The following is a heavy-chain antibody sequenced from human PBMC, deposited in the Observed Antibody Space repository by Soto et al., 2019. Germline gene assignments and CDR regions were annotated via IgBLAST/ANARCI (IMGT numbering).Heavy chain of an antibody. D-gene: IGHD1-26*01. CDR1: GFTVSSNY. V-gene: IGHV3-53*01. CDR3: ARGAHYYYHDMDV. CDR2: IYSGGNT. Sequence: GGSLRLSCAVSGFTVSSNYMNWVRQAPGKGLEWVSVIYSGGNTHYADSVKGRFTISRDNSKNTLYLQMNSLRVEDTAVYYCARGAHYYYHDMDVWGQGTTVTVSS. J-gene: IGHJ6*02.